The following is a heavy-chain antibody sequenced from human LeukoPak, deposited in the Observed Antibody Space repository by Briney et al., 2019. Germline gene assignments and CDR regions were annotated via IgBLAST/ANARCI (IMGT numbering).Heavy chain of an antibody. Sequence: ASVKVSCKASGYTFTSNDINWVRQATGQGLEWMGWLNPNSGNTGYAQKFQGRVTITRNTSINTAYMELSSLRSEDTAVYYCATDQAVGAVAGMEGYWGQGTLVTVSS. CDR2: LNPNSGNT. CDR3: ATDQAVGAVAGMEGY. J-gene: IGHJ4*02. D-gene: IGHD6-19*01. CDR1: GYTFTSND. V-gene: IGHV1-8*03.